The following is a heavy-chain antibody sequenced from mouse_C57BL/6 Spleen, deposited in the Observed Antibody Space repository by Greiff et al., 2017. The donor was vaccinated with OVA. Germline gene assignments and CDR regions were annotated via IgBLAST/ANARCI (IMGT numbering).Heavy chain of an antibody. J-gene: IGHJ2*01. V-gene: IGHV2-9-1*01. CDR1: FFSFPLSS. D-gene: IGHD2-3*01. CDR2: IWTGGGT. Sequence: QVQLQQSGPGLVAPSQSLSLTFTFSFFSFPLSSLRCVRHPPGKGLSLLGVIWTGGGTHYNSALKSRLSISKDNSKSQVFLKMNSLQTDDTARYYCARNGPDGSFDYWGQGTTLTVSS. CDR3: ARNGPDGSFDY.